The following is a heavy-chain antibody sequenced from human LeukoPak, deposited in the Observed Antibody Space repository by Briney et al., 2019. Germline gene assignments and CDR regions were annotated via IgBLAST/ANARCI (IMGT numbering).Heavy chain of an antibody. V-gene: IGHV1-46*01. J-gene: IGHJ4*02. CDR3: ARASPSQQVVTPFLDY. Sequence: ASVKVSCKASGYTFTSYYMHWVRQAPGQGLEWMGLINPSGGSTSYAQTFQGRVTMTRDTSTSTVYMELSSLRSEDTAVYYCARASPSQQVVTPFLDYWGQGTLVTVSS. CDR1: GYTFTSYY. D-gene: IGHD6-13*01. CDR2: INPSGGST.